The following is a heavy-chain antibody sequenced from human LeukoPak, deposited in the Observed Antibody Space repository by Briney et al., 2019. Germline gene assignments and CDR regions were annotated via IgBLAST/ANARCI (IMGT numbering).Heavy chain of an antibody. Sequence: GGSLRLSCAVSGFTFTNYWMSWVRQAPGKGLEWVANIKQDGSEKYYVDSVKGRFTISRDNAKNSLYLQMNSLRAEDTAVYYCEGGTLWGQGSLVTVSS. CDR1: GFTFTNYW. D-gene: IGHD2/OR15-2a*01. V-gene: IGHV3-7*01. CDR2: IKQDGSEK. CDR3: EGGTL. J-gene: IGHJ4*02.